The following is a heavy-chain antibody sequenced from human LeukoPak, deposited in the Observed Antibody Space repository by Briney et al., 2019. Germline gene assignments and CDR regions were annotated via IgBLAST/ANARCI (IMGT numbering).Heavy chain of an antibody. CDR2: ISSSGSTI. CDR1: GFTFSSYE. J-gene: IGHJ6*03. Sequence: PGGSLRLSCAASGFTFSSYEMNWVRQAPGKGLEWVTNISSSGSTIYYADSVKGRFTISRDNAKNSLYLQMNSLRAEDTAVYYCARSPSPKYGIVVVPAAMGLPLYYYYMDVWGKGTTVTVSS. V-gene: IGHV3-48*03. CDR3: ARSPSPKYGIVVVPAAMGLPLYYYYMDV. D-gene: IGHD2-2*01.